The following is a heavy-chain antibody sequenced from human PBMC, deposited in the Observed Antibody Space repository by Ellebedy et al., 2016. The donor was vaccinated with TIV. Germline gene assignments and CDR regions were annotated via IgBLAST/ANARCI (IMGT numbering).Heavy chain of an antibody. V-gene: IGHV3-49*03. Sequence: GGSLRLSCTASGFTFGDYAMSWFRQAPGKGLEWVGFIRSKAYGGTADHAASVKGRFTISRDDSNSIAYLQMNSLKTEDTAVYYCARDTYGHTAPPFYWGQGTVVTVSS. CDR2: IRSKAYGGTA. CDR1: GFTFGDYA. J-gene: IGHJ4*02. CDR3: ARDTYGHTAPPFY. D-gene: IGHD4-17*01.